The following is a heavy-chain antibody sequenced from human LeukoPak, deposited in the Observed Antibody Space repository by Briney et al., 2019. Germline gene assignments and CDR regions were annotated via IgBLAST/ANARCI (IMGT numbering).Heavy chain of an antibody. D-gene: IGHD3-22*01. V-gene: IGHV3-30*02. J-gene: IGHJ6*03. CDR3: AKDRYHDSSGYYYALDYYYYMDV. CDR1: GFTFSSYG. CDR2: IRYDGSNK. Sequence: GGSLRLSCAASGFTFSSYGMHWVRQAPGKGLEWVAFIRYDGSNKYYADSVKGRFTISRDNSKNTLYLQMSSLRAEDTAVYYCAKDRYHDSSGYYYALDYYYYMDVWGKGTTVTVSS.